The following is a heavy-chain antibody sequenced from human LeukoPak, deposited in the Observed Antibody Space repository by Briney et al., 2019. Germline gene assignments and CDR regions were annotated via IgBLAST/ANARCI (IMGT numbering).Heavy chain of an antibody. V-gene: IGHV4-59*12. CDR2: IYYSGST. J-gene: IGHJ4*02. CDR3: ARDFPYYYDSSGYHKTYFDY. Sequence: SETLSLTCTVSGGSTSSYYWSWIRQPPGKGLEWIGYIYYSGSTNYNPSLKSRVTISVDTSKNQFSLKLSSVTAADTAVYYCARDFPYYYDSSGYHKTYFDYWGQGTLVTVSS. CDR1: GGSTSSYY. D-gene: IGHD3-22*01.